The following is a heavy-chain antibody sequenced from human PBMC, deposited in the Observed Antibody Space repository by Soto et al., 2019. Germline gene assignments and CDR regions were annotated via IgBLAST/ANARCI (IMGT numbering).Heavy chain of an antibody. CDR2: IYWDDSK. V-gene: IGHV2-5*02. Sequence: QITLKESGPTLVKPTQTLTLTCTFSGFSLTTDRVGVGGIRQPPGEALEWLAVIYWDDSKTYRPSLASRLTITKDTSKNQVALTMTNMDSLDTATYYCAHAYGGRSLYWGQGTLVTVSS. D-gene: IGHD1-26*01. J-gene: IGHJ4*02. CDR1: GFSLTTDRVG. CDR3: AHAYGGRSLY.